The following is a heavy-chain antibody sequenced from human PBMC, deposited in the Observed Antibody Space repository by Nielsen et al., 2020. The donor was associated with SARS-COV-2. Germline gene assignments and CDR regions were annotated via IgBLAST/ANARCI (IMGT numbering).Heavy chain of an antibody. CDR1: GGSINSYY. Sequence: SETLSLTCTVSGGSINSYYWSWIRQPPGKGLEWIGYIYYNGSTNYNPSLKSRVTISVDTSKNQFSLTLTSVTAADTAVYYCARGGLAPNSWGQGTLVTVSS. CDR3: ARGGLAPNS. CDR2: IYYNGST. J-gene: IGHJ4*02. V-gene: IGHV4-59*01. D-gene: IGHD3/OR15-3a*01.